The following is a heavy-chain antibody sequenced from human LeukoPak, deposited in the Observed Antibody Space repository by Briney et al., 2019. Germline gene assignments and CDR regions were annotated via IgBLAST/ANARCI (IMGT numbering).Heavy chain of an antibody. Sequence: GASVKVSCKASGYTFTGYYMHWVRQAPGQGLEWMGWISAYNGNTKYAQMVQDRVTMTTDTSTSTAYMELRSLRSDDTAVYYCARDSPPNYSDSSGYYSDAFDIWGQGTMVTVSS. V-gene: IGHV1-18*04. CDR3: ARDSPPNYSDSSGYYSDAFDI. CDR1: GYTFTGYY. CDR2: ISAYNGNT. D-gene: IGHD3-22*01. J-gene: IGHJ3*02.